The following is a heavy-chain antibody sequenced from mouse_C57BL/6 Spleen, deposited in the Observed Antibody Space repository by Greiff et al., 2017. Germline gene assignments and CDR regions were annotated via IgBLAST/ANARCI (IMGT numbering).Heavy chain of an antibody. CDR2: ISSGGSYT. J-gene: IGHJ3*01. D-gene: IGHD2-3*01. Sequence: EVKVVESGGDLVKPGGSLKLSCAASGFTFSSYGMSWVRQTPDKRLEWVATISSGGSYTYYPDSVKGRFTISRDNAKNTLYLQMSSLKSEDTAMYYCARHEEGYFTWFAYWGQGTLVTVSA. CDR1: GFTFSSYG. V-gene: IGHV5-6*01. CDR3: ARHEEGYFTWFAY.